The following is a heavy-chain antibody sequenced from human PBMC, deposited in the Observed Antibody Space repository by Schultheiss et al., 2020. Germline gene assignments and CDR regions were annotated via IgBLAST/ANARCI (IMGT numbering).Heavy chain of an antibody. V-gene: IGHV3-48*04. CDR2: ISSSGSTI. J-gene: IGHJ4*02. Sequence: GGSLRLSCAASGFTFSSYSMNWVRQAPGKGLEWVSYISSSGSTIYYADSVKGRFTISRDNAKNSLYLQMHSLRAEDTAVYYCARPPAAAGIHHFDYWGQGNLGTVSS. CDR3: ARPPAAAGIHHFDY. D-gene: IGHD6-13*01. CDR1: GFTFSSYS.